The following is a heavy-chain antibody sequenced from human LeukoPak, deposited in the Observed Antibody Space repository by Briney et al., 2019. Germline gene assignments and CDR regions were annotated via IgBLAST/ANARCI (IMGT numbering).Heavy chain of an antibody. CDR3: ARDRLNYGSGSYYFGGPDY. V-gene: IGHV3-30-3*01. D-gene: IGHD3-10*01. CDR1: GFTFSSYA. J-gene: IGHJ4*02. CDR2: ISYDGSNK. Sequence: GGSLRLSCAASGFTFSSYAMHWVRQAPGKGLEWVAVISYDGSNKYYADSVKGRFTISRDNSKNTLYLQMNSLRAEDTAVYYCARDRLNYGSGSYYFGGPDYWGQGTLVTVSS.